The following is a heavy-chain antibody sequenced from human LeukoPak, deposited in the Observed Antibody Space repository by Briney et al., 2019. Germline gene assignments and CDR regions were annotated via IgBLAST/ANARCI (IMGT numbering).Heavy chain of an antibody. Sequence: ASVKVSCKASGGTFSSYAISWVRQAPGQGLERMGRIIPIFGTANYAQKFQGRVTITADESTSTAYMELSSLRSEDTAVYYCARARVYNWNDEGWFDPWGQGTLVTVSS. CDR1: GGTFSSYA. D-gene: IGHD1-1*01. J-gene: IGHJ5*02. CDR2: IIPIFGTA. CDR3: ARARVYNWNDEGWFDP. V-gene: IGHV1-69*01.